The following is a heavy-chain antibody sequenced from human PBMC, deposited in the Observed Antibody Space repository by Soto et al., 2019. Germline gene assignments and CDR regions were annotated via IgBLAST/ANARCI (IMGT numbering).Heavy chain of an antibody. CDR1: GASTVSHYH. CDR3: ALALGPTTGLDY. D-gene: IGHD1-26*01. J-gene: IGHJ4*02. CDR2: IFNSGTT. V-gene: IGHV4-31*02. Sequence: QVQLQESGPGLVKPSQTLSLTCSVSGASTVSHYHWTWIRQPPGKGLEWMGYIFNSGTTFYNPSLTSRLSISMDTSGNHFSLELRSVTAADTAGYCCALALGPTTGLDYWGQGTLVTVSS.